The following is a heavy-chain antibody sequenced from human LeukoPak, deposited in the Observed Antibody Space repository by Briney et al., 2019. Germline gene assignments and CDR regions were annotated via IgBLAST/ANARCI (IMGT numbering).Heavy chain of an antibody. Sequence: GGSLRLSCAASGLTLSDHEMNWVRRAPGKGLEWVSYISSTGSIKYYADSVKGRFTISRDNAKNSLYLQMNSLRGEDTAVYYCATPPDIILVTGAKGGVWGQGTLVTVSS. CDR2: ISSTGSIK. CDR1: GLTLSDHE. CDR3: ATPPDIILVTGAKGGV. V-gene: IGHV3-48*03. J-gene: IGHJ4*02. D-gene: IGHD2-2*01.